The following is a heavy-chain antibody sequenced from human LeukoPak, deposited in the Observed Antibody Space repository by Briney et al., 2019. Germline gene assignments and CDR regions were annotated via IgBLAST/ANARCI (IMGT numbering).Heavy chain of an antibody. Sequence: PSETLSLTCSVSGCSISSSSHYWGWIRQPPGKGLEWIGSIYYSGSTYYNPSLKSRVTISVDTSKNQFSLKLTSVTAADTAVYYCGRHSSLGSGYYYWGQGTLVTVSS. CDR1: GCSISSSSHY. CDR3: GRHSSLGSGYYY. D-gene: IGHD3-3*01. V-gene: IGHV4-39*01. CDR2: IYYSGST. J-gene: IGHJ4*02.